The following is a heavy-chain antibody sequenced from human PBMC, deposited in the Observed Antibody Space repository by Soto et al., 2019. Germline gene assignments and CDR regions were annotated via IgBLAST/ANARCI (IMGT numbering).Heavy chain of an antibody. Sequence: EVQVVESGGGVVRPGGSLRLSCAASGFTFDDYALTWVRQAPGKGLEWVSAINWNGGRTAYAGSVKGRFTISRDNARNSLYLQMNSLRAEDTALYYFARGNSSGYLSHFDFWGQGTLVTVSS. CDR1: GFTFDDYA. V-gene: IGHV3-20*04. J-gene: IGHJ4*02. CDR3: ARGNSSGYLSHFDF. CDR2: INWNGGRT. D-gene: IGHD3-22*01.